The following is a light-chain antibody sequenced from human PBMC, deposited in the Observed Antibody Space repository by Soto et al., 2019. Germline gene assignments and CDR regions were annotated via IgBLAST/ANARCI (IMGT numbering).Light chain of an antibody. Sequence: EILFTQSPGTLSLSPGERATLSCRASQSVSSYYLAWYQQKPGQAPRLLIYDASNRDTGIPARFSGSGSGTDFTLTISRLEPEDFEVYYCQQRSNWRRTFGQGTKVDI. V-gene: IGKV3-11*01. J-gene: IGKJ1*01. CDR3: QQRSNWRRT. CDR1: QSVSSY. CDR2: DAS.